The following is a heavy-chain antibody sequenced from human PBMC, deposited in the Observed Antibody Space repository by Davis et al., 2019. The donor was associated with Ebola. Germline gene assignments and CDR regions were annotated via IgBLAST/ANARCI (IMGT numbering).Heavy chain of an antibody. CDR3: ARAQFPTTSDH. D-gene: IGHD1-1*01. CDR1: GGTFSSYT. CDR2: IIPVFRTA. Sequence: AASVKVSCKASGGTFSSYTISWVRPATGQGLAWMGGIIPVFRTANYAQKFQGRVTITADESTRTAYMELNGLRSDDTAVYYCARAQFPTTSDHWGQGTLVTVSS. J-gene: IGHJ4*02. V-gene: IGHV1-69*13.